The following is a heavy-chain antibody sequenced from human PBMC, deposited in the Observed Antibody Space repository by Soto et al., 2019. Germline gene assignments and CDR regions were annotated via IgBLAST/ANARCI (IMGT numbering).Heavy chain of an antibody. CDR1: GYSFPTYW. CDR2: IYPGDSDT. CDR3: ARLPQDYYYHGMDV. J-gene: IGHJ6*02. Sequence: ESLKLSCQGSGYSFPTYWIVLVRQMPGKGLEWMGTIYPGDSDTRYSPSFQGQVTISADKSISTAYLQWSSLKTSDTAMYYCARLPQDYYYHGMDVWGQGTAVTVSS. V-gene: IGHV5-51*01.